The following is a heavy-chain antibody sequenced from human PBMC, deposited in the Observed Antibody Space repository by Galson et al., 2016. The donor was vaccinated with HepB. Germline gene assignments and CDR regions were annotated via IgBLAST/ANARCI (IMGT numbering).Heavy chain of an antibody. D-gene: IGHD3-10*01. Sequence: QSGAEVKKPGESLRISCKGSGYSFTNYFITWVRQVPGQGLEWMGRIDPIDSYTNYSPSFQGHVTISTDKSINTAYLQWSSLKASDTAIYYCARFGDPISHAKIDLWGQGTLVTVSS. V-gene: IGHV5-10-1*01. CDR3: ARFGDPISHAKIDL. CDR2: IDPIDSYT. CDR1: GYSFTNYF. J-gene: IGHJ5*02.